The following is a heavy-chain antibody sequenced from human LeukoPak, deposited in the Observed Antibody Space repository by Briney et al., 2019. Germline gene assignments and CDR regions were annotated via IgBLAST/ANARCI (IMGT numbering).Heavy chain of an antibody. Sequence: SETLSLTCTVSGGSISSYHWSWIRQPPGKGLESIGYIYSSGSTHYNPSLKSRVTISVDTSKNQFSLKLSSVTAADTAVYYCARFSGGPDAFDIWGQGTMVTVSS. CDR1: GGSISSYH. V-gene: IGHV4-59*01. CDR3: ARFSGGPDAFDI. J-gene: IGHJ3*02. D-gene: IGHD4-23*01. CDR2: IYSSGST.